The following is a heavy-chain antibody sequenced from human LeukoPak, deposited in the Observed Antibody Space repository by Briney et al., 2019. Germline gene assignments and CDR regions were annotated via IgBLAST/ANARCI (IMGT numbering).Heavy chain of an antibody. CDR1: GYTFTSYD. CDR2: MNPNSGNT. J-gene: IGHJ3*02. CDR3: ARGRSKRNDAFDI. Sequence: GASVKVSCKASGYTFTSYDINWVRQATGQGLEWMGWMNPNSGNTGYAQKFQGRVTITRNTSISTAYMELSSLRSEGTAVYYCARGRSKRNDAFDIWGQGTMVTVSS. V-gene: IGHV1-8*03.